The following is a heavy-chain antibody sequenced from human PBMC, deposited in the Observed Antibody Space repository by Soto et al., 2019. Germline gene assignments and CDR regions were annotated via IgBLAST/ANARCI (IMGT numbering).Heavy chain of an antibody. Sequence: EVQLLESGGGLVQPGGSLRLSCAASGFTFNNYAMTWVRQAPGKGLEWVSAISGGGDTTSYADSVKGRFTVPKDGSKNTRYLRMSSLRAEDTALYYCAKGRGGSGSLTPRVDFWGQGTLVTVSS. D-gene: IGHD3-10*01. V-gene: IGHV3-23*01. CDR2: ISGGGDTT. J-gene: IGHJ4*02. CDR1: GFTFNNYA. CDR3: AKGRGGSGSLTPRVDF.